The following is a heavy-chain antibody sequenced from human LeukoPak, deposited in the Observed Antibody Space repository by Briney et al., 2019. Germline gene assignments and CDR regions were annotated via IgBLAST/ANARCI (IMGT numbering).Heavy chain of an antibody. CDR1: GGSISSYY. CDR2: SYYSGST. Sequence: SETLSLTCTVSGGSISSYYWSWIRQPPGKGLEWIGYSYYSGSTNYNPSLKSRVTISVDTSKNQFSLKLSSVTAADTAVYYCASTPPTEDYYYGMDVWGQGTTVTVSS. V-gene: IGHV4-59*01. CDR3: ASTPPTEDYYYGMDV. J-gene: IGHJ6*02.